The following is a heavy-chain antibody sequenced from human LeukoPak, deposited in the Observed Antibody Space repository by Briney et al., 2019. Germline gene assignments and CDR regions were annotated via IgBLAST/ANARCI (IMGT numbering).Heavy chain of an antibody. CDR3: SCGLAPYGGNFL. J-gene: IGHJ4*02. Sequence: ASVKVSCKASGYTFTGYYMHWVRQAPGQGLEWLGRINPNSGGTNYAQKFQGRVTMTRDTSISTAYMELSRLRSDDTAVYYCSCGLAPYGGNFLWGQGTLVTVSS. D-gene: IGHD4/OR15-4a*01. CDR1: GYTFTGYY. CDR2: INPNSGGT. V-gene: IGHV1-2*06.